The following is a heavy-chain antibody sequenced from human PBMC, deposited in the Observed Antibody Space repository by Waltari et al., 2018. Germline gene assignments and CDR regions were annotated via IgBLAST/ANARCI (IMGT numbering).Heavy chain of an antibody. CDR3: ARGGAFSGNCLDY. D-gene: IGHD1-1*01. CDR2: ISKDSIYI. CDR1: GFTFGAYG. V-gene: IGHV3-21*06. J-gene: IGHJ4*02. Sequence: EVQLVESGGGLVKPGGSLRLSCIASGFTFGAYGMNWVRQAPGEGLEWVSSISKDSIYIFYADSVKGRFTISRDNAKNSLYLQMDSLRAEDTAVYYCARGGAFSGNCLDYWGQGAPVTVSS.